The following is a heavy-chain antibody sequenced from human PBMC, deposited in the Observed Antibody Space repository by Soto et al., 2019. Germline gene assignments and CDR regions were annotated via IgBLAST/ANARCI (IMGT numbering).Heavy chain of an antibody. CDR1: GGSFSGYY. CDR2: INHSGST. CDR3: ARVGYSYYSNYWFDP. D-gene: IGHD4-4*01. V-gene: IGHV4-34*01. Sequence: PSETLSLTCAVYGGSFSGYYWSWIRQPPGKGLEWIGEINHSGSTNYNPSLKSRVTISVDTSKNQFSLKLSSVTAADTAVYYCARVGYSYYSNYWFDPWGQGTLVTVSS. J-gene: IGHJ5*02.